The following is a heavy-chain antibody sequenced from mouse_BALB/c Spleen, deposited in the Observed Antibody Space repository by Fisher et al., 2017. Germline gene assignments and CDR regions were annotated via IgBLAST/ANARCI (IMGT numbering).Heavy chain of an antibody. J-gene: IGHJ1*01. V-gene: IGHV5-9-4*01. CDR3: ARNYGDRSRGYFDV. Sequence: RFTISRDNAKNTLYLEMSSLRSEDTAMYYCARNYGDRSRGYFDVWGAGTTVTVSS. D-gene: IGHD1-1*01.